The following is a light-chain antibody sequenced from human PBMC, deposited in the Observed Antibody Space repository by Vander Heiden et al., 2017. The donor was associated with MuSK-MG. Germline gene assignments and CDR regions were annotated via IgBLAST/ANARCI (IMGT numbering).Light chain of an antibody. CDR1: QSLDTY. CDR2: DAS. J-gene: IGKJ5*01. V-gene: IGKV3-11*01. Sequence: EIVLTQSPVTLSLSPGERAALSCRATQSLDTYLAWYQQKPGQPPRLLIYDASNRATGVPDRFSGSGSETDFTLTISTREPEDFAVYYCHQSWDWRITFGQGTRLEMK. CDR3: HQSWDWRIT.